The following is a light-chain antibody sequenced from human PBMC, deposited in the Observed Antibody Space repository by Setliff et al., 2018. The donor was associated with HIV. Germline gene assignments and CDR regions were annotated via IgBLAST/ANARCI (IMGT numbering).Light chain of an antibody. Sequence: QSALAQPASVSGSPGQSITISCTGTSSDIGTYNLVSWYQQYPGKAPKLMIYDDSKRPSGLSNRFSGSKAGNTASLTISGLQAEDEADYYCCSYAGSATWVFGGGTKVTVL. J-gene: IGLJ2*01. CDR3: CSYAGSATWV. CDR1: SSDIGTYNL. CDR2: DDS. V-gene: IGLV2-23*01.